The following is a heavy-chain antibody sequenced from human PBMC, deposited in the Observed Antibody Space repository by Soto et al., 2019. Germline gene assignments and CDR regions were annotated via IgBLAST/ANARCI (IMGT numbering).Heavy chain of an antibody. J-gene: IGHJ6*03. V-gene: IGHV4-34*01. CDR2: INHSGST. CDR1: GGSFSGYY. D-gene: IGHD6-25*01. CDR3: ARGKGIAATFYYNYYMDV. Sequence: SETLSLTCAVYGGSFSGYYWSWIRQPPGKGLEWIGEINHSGSTNYNPSLKSRVTISIDTSKNQFSLKLSSVTAADTAVYYCARGKGIAATFYYNYYMDVWNKGTTVT.